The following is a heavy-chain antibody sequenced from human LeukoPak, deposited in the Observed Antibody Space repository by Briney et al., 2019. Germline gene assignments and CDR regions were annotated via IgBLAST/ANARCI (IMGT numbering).Heavy chain of an antibody. D-gene: IGHD3-10*01. J-gene: IGHJ4*02. CDR1: GFTFDDYA. V-gene: IGHV3-43D*03. CDR2: ISWDGGST. Sequence: PGGSLRLSCAASGFTFDDYAMHWVRQAPGKGLEWVSLISWDGGSTYYADSVKGRFTISRDNSKNSLYLQMNSLRAEDTALYYCAEATYYYGSGIMGGYYFDYWGQGTLVTVSS. CDR3: AEATYYYGSGIMGGYYFDY.